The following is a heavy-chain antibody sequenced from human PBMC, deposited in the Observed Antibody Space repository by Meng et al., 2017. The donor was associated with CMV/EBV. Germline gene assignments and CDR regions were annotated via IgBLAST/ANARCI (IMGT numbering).Heavy chain of an antibody. Sequence: SLKISCAASGFTFDDYAMHWVRQAPGKGLEWVSGISWNSGSIGYADSVKGRFTISRDNAKNSLCLQMNSLRAEDTALYYCAKDGAPTRAFDYWGQGTLVTVSS. J-gene: IGHJ4*02. CDR2: ISWNSGSI. CDR1: GFTFDDYA. CDR3: AKDGAPTRAFDY. V-gene: IGHV3-9*01. D-gene: IGHD4/OR15-4a*01.